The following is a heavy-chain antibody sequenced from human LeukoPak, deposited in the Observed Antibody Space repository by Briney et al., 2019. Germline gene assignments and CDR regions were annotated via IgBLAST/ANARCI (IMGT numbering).Heavy chain of an antibody. D-gene: IGHD3-16*01. CDR2: IKSKTDGGRT. CDR1: GFTSNHAW. Sequence: GGSLRLSCAPSGFTSNHAWMSWVRKAPGKGLGWVGRIKSKTDGGRTDYAAPVKGRSTISRDDSKNTLYLQMNSLKTEDTAVYFWTKVCGSYAFDFWGQGTLVTVSS. V-gene: IGHV3-15*01. J-gene: IGHJ4*02. CDR3: TKVCGSYAFDF.